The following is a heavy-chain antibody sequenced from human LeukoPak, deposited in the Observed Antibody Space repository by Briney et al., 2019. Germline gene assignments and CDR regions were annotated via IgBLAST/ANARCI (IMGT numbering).Heavy chain of an antibody. Sequence: GGSLRLSCAASGFTFSSYAMSWVRQAPGKGLEWVSAISGSGGSTYYADSVKGRFTISRDNSKNTLYLQMNSLRAEDTAVYYCAKTMDSGGYKPLSYNWFDPWGQGTLVTVSS. V-gene: IGHV3-23*01. D-gene: IGHD3-22*01. CDR3: AKTMDSGGYKPLSYNWFDP. CDR2: ISGSGGST. J-gene: IGHJ5*02. CDR1: GFTFSSYA.